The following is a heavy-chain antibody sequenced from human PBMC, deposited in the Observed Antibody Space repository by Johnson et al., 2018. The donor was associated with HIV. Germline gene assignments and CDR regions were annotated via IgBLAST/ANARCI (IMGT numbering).Heavy chain of an antibody. Sequence: QVQLVESGGGVVQPGRSLRLSCAASGFTFSSYPMHWVRQAPGKGLEWVAVISYDGSNKYYADSVKGRFTISRDNSKNTLYLQMNSLRAEDTAVYYCAKDAQGPLVRGAFDIWGLGTMVTVSS. CDR2: ISYDGSNK. CDR1: GFTFSSYP. V-gene: IGHV3-30*04. D-gene: IGHD1-26*01. J-gene: IGHJ3*02. CDR3: AKDAQGPLVRGAFDI.